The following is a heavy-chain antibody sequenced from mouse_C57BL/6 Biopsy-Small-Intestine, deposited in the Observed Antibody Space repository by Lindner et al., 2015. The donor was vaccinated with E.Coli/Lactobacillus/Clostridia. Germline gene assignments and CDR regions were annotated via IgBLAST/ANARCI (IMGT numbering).Heavy chain of an antibody. J-gene: IGHJ4*01. D-gene: IGHD1-1*01. Sequence: VQLQESGAELVRPGTSVKVSCKASGYAFTNYLIEWVKQRPGQGLEWIGVINPGSGGTNYNEKFKGKATLTADKSSSTAYMQLSSLTSEDSAVDFCARGGTVHYYAMDYWGQGTSVTVSS. V-gene: IGHV1-54*01. CDR2: INPGSGGT. CDR1: GYAFTNYL. CDR3: ARGGTVHYYAMDY.